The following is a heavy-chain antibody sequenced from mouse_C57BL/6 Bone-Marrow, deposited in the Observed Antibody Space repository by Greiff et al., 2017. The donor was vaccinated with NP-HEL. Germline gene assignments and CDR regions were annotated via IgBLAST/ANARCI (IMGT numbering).Heavy chain of an antibody. J-gene: IGHJ3*01. CDR1: GYSITSGYY. CDR3: ASYSNYVFAY. V-gene: IGHV3-6*01. Sequence: DVQLQESGPGLVKPSQSLSLTCSVTGYSITSGYYWNWIRQFPGNKLEWMGYISYDGSNNYNPSLKNRISITRDTSKNQFFLKLNSVTTEDTATYYCASYSNYVFAYWGQGTLVTVSA. CDR2: ISYDGSN. D-gene: IGHD2-5*01.